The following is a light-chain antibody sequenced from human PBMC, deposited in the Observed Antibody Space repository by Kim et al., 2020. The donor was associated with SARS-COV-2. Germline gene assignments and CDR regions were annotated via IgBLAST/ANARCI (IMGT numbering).Light chain of an antibody. CDR3: QQYSSSPLT. CDR2: GAS. CDR1: QTVRTKS. Sequence: SPGKVDTLPCRASQTVRTKSLAWYQQKSGQAPRRLIYGASRRATGIPDRFNGSGSGADFTLTISRLEPEDFAVYFCQQYSSSPLTFGGGTKVDIK. J-gene: IGKJ4*01. V-gene: IGKV3-20*01.